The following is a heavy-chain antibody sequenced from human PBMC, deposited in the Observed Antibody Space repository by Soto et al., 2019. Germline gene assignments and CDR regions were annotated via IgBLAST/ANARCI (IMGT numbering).Heavy chain of an antibody. D-gene: IGHD3-22*01. CDR1: GYTFTSYG. J-gene: IGHJ4*02. CDR2: ISAYNGNT. CDR3: ARDGYYDSSGYRSDFDY. Sequence: QVQLVQPGAAVKKPGASVKVSCKASGYTFTSYGISWVRQAPGQGLEWMGWISAYNGNTNYAQKPQGRVTMTTDTSTSTAYRELRCLRSDDTAVYYCARDGYYDSSGYRSDFDYWGQGTLVTVSS. V-gene: IGHV1-18*01.